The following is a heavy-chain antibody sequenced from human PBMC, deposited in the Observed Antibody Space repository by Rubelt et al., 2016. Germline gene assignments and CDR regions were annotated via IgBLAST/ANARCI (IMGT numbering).Heavy chain of an antibody. D-gene: IGHD3-10*01. Sequence: QVQLVQSGAEVKKPGASVKVSCKASGYTFTDYYLHWVRQAPGQGLEWMGWINPKSGDTNHAQKFQGWVTLTRDTSISTAYMERRRLTSDETAVYYCRGDRGGGSGWFDPWGQGTLVTVSS. J-gene: IGHJ5*02. CDR1: GYTFTDYY. V-gene: IGHV1-2*04. CDR2: INPKSGDT. CDR3: RGDRGGGSGWFDP.